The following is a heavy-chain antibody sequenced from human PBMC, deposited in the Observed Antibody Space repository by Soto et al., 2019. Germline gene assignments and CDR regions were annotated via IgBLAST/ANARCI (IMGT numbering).Heavy chain of an antibody. J-gene: IGHJ6*02. CDR3: VREKVAAVVSYYFYSGLDV. CDR2: TYFRAKWYN. CDR1: GDILSTNSAA. V-gene: IGHV6-1*01. Sequence: PXQTLALTCAISGDILSTNSAACNWIRHSPSRGLEWLGRTYFRAKWYNEYAVSVKSRITINPDTSKNQFSLQLNPVTPEDTAVYYCVREKVAAVVSYYFYSGLDVWGRGTTVTVSS. D-gene: IGHD6-13*01.